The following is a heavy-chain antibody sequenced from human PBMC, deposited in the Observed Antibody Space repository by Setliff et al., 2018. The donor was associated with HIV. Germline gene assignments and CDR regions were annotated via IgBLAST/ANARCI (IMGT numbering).Heavy chain of an antibody. V-gene: IGHV1-24*01. CDR1: GYTLTEVS. CDR2: FDPQDGKT. CDR3: ARETQTGSGSYLH. D-gene: IGHD3-10*01. J-gene: IGHJ4*02. Sequence: ASVKVSCKISGYTLTEVSMHWVRQAPGKGLEWMGYFDPQDGKTIYAQIFQGRVAVTSDTSTSTVYMDLTGLRPEDTAVYYCARETQTGSGSYLHWGRGTLVTVSS.